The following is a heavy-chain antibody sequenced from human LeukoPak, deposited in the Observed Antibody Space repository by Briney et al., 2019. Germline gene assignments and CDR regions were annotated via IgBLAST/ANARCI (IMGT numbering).Heavy chain of an antibody. CDR1: GYTFTSYA. V-gene: IGHV7-4-1*02. J-gene: IGHJ5*02. CDR3: ARGALWFGEFRSLRPFDP. CDR2: INTNTGNP. D-gene: IGHD3-10*01. Sequence: GASVKVSCKASGYTFTSYAMNWVRQAPGQGLEWMGWINTNTGNPTYAQGFTGRFVFSLDTSVSTAYLQISSLKAEDTAVYYCARGALWFGEFRSLRPFDPWGQGTLVTVSS.